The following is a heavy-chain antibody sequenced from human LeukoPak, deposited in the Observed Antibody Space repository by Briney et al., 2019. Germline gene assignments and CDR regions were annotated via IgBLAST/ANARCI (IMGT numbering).Heavy chain of an antibody. V-gene: IGHV1-46*01. CDR1: GYSFTNYY. CDR2: INPSGGST. Sequence: ASVKVSCKPSGYSFTNYYMHWVRQAPGQGLEWMGIINPSGGSTNYAQKFQGRVTMTRDTSTTTVYMELTSLRSEDTAVYYCARDQGLTGYFDYWGQETLVTVSS. CDR3: ARDQGLTGYFDY. D-gene: IGHD3-9*01. J-gene: IGHJ4*02.